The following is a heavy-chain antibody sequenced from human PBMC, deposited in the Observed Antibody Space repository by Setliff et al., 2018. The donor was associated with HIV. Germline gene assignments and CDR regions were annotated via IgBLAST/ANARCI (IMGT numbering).Heavy chain of an antibody. CDR1: GYIFTNFW. J-gene: IGHJ6*02. Sequence: GESLKISCQASGYIFTNFWIGWVRQMPGKGLEWMGIIYPGDSDTRYSPSFQGQVTISADKSISTAYLQWSSLKASDTAMYYCARAVEDYYDSSGLPTYYYYGMDVWGQGTTVTVSS. CDR3: ARAVEDYYDSSGLPTYYYYGMDV. D-gene: IGHD3-22*01. CDR2: IYPGDSDT. V-gene: IGHV5-51*01.